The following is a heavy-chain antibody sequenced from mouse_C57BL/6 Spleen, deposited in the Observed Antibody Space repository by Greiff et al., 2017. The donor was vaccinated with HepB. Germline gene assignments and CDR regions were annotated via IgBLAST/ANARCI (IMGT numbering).Heavy chain of an antibody. J-gene: IGHJ1*03. CDR2: INPNNGGT. CDR3: ARTGTYFDV. D-gene: IGHD4-1*01. V-gene: IGHV1-26*01. CDR1: GYTFTDYY. Sequence: EVQLQQSGPELVKPGASVKISCKASGYTFTDYYMNWVKQSHGKSLEWIGDINPNNGGTSYNQKFKGKATLTVDKSSSTAYMELRSLTSEDSAVYYCARTGTYFDVWGTRTTVTVSS.